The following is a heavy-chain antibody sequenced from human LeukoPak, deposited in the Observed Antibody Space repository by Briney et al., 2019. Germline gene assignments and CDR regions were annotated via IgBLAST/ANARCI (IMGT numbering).Heavy chain of an antibody. CDR2: INPKSGGT. Sequence: ASVKVSCKASGYTFTGYFIHWVRQAPGQGLEWMGWINPKSGGTNYQQKFQDRVTMTRDTSITIAYMEMSRLRSDDTAVYYCARSMVVRGVMGNYFDPWGQGTLVTVSS. D-gene: IGHD3-10*01. CDR1: GYTFTGYF. CDR3: ARSMVVRGVMGNYFDP. V-gene: IGHV1-2*02. J-gene: IGHJ5*02.